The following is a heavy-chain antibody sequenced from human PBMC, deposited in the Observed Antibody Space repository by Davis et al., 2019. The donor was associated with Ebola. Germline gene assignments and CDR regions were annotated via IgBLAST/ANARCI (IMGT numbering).Heavy chain of an antibody. V-gene: IGHV3-21*04. D-gene: IGHD3-22*01. CDR2: ISSDSDYI. CDR1: GFTFSTYS. CDR3: AKDQSITMIVVVITAFDY. J-gene: IGHJ4*02. Sequence: GESLKISCAASGFTFSTYSMSWVRQAPGKGLEWVSSISSDSDYIYYADSAKGRFTVSRDNVKNSLYLQMNSLRAEDTAVYYCAKDQSITMIVVVITAFDYWGQGTLVTVSS.